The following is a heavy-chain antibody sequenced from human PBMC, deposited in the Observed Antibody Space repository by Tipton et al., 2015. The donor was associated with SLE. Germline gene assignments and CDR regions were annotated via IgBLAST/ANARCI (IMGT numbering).Heavy chain of an antibody. CDR3: ARPWGYYYYYGMDV. Sequence: QLVQSGAEVKKPGASVKVSCKASGYTFTSYDINWVRQATGQGLEWMGWMDPNSGNTGYAQKFQGRVTMTRNTSVSTAYMELSSLRSEDTAVYYCARPWGYYYYYGMDVWGQGTTVTVSS. CDR2: MDPNSGNT. D-gene: IGHD7-27*01. CDR1: GYTFTSYD. V-gene: IGHV1-8*02. J-gene: IGHJ6*02.